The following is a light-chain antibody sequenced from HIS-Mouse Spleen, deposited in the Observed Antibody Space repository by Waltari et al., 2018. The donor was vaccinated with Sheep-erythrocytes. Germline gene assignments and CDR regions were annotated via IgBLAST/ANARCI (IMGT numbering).Light chain of an antibody. V-gene: IGLV2-11*01. CDR2: DVS. Sequence: QSALTQPRSVSGSPGQSVTISCTGTSSDVGGYNYVSWYQQHPSKAPNLMIYDVSKRPSGVPDRFSGSKSGNTASLTISGLQAEDEADYYCCSYAGSYNHVFATGTKVTVL. J-gene: IGLJ1*01. CDR1: SSDVGGYNY. CDR3: CSYAGSYNHV.